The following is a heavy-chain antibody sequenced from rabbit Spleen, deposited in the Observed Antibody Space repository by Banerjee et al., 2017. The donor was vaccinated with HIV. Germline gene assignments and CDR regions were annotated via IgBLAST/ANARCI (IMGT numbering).Heavy chain of an antibody. J-gene: IGHJ4*01. Sequence: QEQLEESGGGLVKPGGTLTLTCKASGIDFSRHYDMCWVRQAPGKGLEWIGCIYTGNVKTYYASWAKGRFTISKTSSTTVTLQMTSLTVADTATYFCARDAGRGDYIDGVFNLWGQGTLVTVS. CDR1: GIDFSRHYD. V-gene: IGHV1S45*01. D-gene: IGHD8-1*01. CDR3: ARDAGRGDYIDGVFNL. CDR2: IYTGNVKT.